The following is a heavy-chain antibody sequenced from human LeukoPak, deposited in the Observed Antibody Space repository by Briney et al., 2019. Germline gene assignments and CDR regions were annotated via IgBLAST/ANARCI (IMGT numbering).Heavy chain of an antibody. V-gene: IGHV3-21*01. J-gene: IGHJ4*02. CDR1: GFTFSSYS. Sequence: GGSLRLSCAASGFTFSSYSMNWVRQAPGKGLEWVSSVSSSSSYIYYADSVKGRFTISRDNAKNSLYLQMNSLRAEDTAVYYCARGAAGSYSGIDYWGQGTLVTVSS. CDR2: VSSSSSYI. D-gene: IGHD6-13*01. CDR3: ARGAAGSYSGIDY.